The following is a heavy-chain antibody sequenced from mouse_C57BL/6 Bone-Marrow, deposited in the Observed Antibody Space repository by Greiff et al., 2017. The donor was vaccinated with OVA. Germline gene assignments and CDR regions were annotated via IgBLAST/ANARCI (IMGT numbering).Heavy chain of an antibody. V-gene: IGHV1-62-2*01. CDR1: GYTFTEYT. Sequence: QEKGGAGRGGRGAGGKRGGRSGGYTFTEYTIHWVKLWYGQGLEWIGWFYPGSGSIKYNEKFKDKAIFTADKSSSTVYMELSRLTSEDSAVYFCSRNEDTPWFAYWGQGTLVTVSA. CDR2: FYPGSGSI. CDR3: SRNEDTPWFAY. J-gene: IGHJ3*01.